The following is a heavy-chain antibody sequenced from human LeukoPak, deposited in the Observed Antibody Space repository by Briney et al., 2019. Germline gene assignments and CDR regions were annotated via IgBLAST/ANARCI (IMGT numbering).Heavy chain of an antibody. V-gene: IGHV1-18*01. Sequence: ASVKVSCKASGYTFTSYGISWVRQAPGQGLEWMGWISAYNGNTNYAQKLQGRVTMTTDTSTSTAYMELRSLRSDDTAMYYCARVASMVVTQGAFDIWGQGTMVTVSS. CDR1: GYTFTSYG. J-gene: IGHJ3*02. D-gene: IGHD4-23*01. CDR2: ISAYNGNT. CDR3: ARVASMVVTQGAFDI.